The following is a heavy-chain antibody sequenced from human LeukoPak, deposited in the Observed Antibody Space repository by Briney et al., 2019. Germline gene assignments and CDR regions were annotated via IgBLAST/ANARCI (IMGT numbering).Heavy chain of an antibody. Sequence: PSETLSLTCSVSGGSISSSSYYWGWIRQPPGKGLEWIGSIYYSGSTYYNPSLKSRVTISVDTSKNQFSLKLSSVTAADTAVYYCARQGGSYHPYYFDYWGQGTLVTVSS. CDR1: GGSISSSSYY. V-gene: IGHV4-39*07. CDR2: IYYSGST. J-gene: IGHJ4*02. CDR3: ARQGGSYHPYYFDY. D-gene: IGHD1-26*01.